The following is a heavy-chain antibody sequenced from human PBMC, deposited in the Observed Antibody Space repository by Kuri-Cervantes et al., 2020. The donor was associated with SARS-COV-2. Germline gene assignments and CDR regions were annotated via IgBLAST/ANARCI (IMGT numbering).Heavy chain of an antibody. V-gene: IGHV3-30-3*01. D-gene: IGHD5-18*01. J-gene: IGHJ4*02. Sequence: GGSLRLSCTASGFTFSSFAIHWVRQAPGKGLEWVAVISYDGSNKYYADSVKGRFTISRDNSKNTLYLQMNSLRAEDTAVYYCARVVFDTAMVYFDYWGQGTLVTVSS. CDR3: ARVVFDTAMVYFDY. CDR1: GFTFSSFA. CDR2: ISYDGSNK.